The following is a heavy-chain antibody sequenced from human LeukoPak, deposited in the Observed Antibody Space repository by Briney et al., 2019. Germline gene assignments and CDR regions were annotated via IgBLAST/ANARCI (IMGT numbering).Heavy chain of an antibody. CDR1: GYTFTSYD. D-gene: IGHD7-27*01. Sequence: ASVKVSCKASGYTFTSYDINWVRQATGQGLEWMGWMNPNSGNTGYAQKFQGRVTMTEDTSTDTAYMELSSLRSEDTAVYYCASRTGDKNAFDIWGQGTMVTVSS. J-gene: IGHJ3*02. CDR3: ASRTGDKNAFDI. V-gene: IGHV1-8*01. CDR2: MNPNSGNT.